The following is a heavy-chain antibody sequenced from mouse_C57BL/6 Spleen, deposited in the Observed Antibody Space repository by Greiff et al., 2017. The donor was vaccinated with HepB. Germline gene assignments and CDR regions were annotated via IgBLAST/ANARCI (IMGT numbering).Heavy chain of an antibody. D-gene: IGHD2-4*01. V-gene: IGHV1-54*01. J-gene: IGHJ4*01. CDR1: GYAFTNYL. CDR2: INPGSGGT. Sequence: VQLQQSGAELVRPGTSVKVSCKASGYAFTNYLIEWVKQRPGQGLEWIGVINPGSGGTNYNEKFKGKATLTADKSSSTAYMQLSSLTSEDSAVYFCARFDYDRGYAMDYWGQGTSVTVSS. CDR3: ARFDYDRGYAMDY.